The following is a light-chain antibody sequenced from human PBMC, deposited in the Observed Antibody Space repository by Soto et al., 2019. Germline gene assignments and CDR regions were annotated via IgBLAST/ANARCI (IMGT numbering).Light chain of an antibody. CDR1: QSVRSNF. CDR2: GAS. J-gene: IGKJ4*02. CDR3: HRYYSLRT. Sequence: EIVLKQSPDTLSLSPGERATLSCRASQSVRSNFLAWYQQKPGQAPRLLIYGASNRTTGIPDRFSGSGSGTDFTLTITSLEPEDFAMYYCHRYYSLRTFGEGTKVDIK. V-gene: IGKV3-20*01.